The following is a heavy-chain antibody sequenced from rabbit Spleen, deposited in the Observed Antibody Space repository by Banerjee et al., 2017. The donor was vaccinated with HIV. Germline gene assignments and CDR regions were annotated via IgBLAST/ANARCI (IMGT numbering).Heavy chain of an antibody. J-gene: IGHJ6*01. V-gene: IGHV1S40*01. Sequence: QSLEESGGDLVKPGASLTLTCTASGFSFSSSYWICWVRQAPGKGLEWIGCIYTGDGSTYYASWAKGRFTISKTSSTTVALKMTSLTAADTATYFCARDTGSSFSSYGMDLWGPGTLVTVS. CDR3: ARDTGSSFSSYGMDL. CDR1: GFSFSSSYW. D-gene: IGHD8-1*01. CDR2: IYTGDGST.